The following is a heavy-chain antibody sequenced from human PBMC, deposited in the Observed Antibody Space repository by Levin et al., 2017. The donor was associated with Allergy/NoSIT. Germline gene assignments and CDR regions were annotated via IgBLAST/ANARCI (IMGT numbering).Heavy chain of an antibody. CDR3: AKDQHLRIAAAGTLGY. CDR2: ISYDGSNK. J-gene: IGHJ4*02. Sequence: PGESLKISCAASGFTFSSYGMHWVRQAPGKGLEWVAVISYDGSNKYYADSVKGRFTISRDNSKNTLYLQMNSLRAEDTAVYYCAKDQHLRIAAAGTLGYWGQGTLVTVSS. V-gene: IGHV3-30*18. D-gene: IGHD6-13*01. CDR1: GFTFSSYG.